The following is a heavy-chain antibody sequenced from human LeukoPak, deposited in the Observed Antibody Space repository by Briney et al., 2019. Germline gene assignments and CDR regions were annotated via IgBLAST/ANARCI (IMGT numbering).Heavy chain of an antibody. CDR2: IIPILGIA. V-gene: IGHV1-69*04. CDR1: GGTFSSYA. J-gene: IGHJ3*02. Sequence: SVKVSCKASGGTFSSYAISWVRQAPGQGLEWMGRIIPILGIANYAQKFQGRVTITADKSTSTAYMELSSLRSEDTAVYYCAKTLKYQLLYDAFDIWGQGTMVTVSS. CDR3: AKTLKYQLLYDAFDI. D-gene: IGHD2-2*01.